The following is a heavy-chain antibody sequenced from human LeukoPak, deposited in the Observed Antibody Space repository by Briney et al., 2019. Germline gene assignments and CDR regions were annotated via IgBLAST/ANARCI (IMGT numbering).Heavy chain of an antibody. CDR2: ISYA. D-gene: IGHD3-10*01. CDR3: AKDWDYYGSGSYYNTADY. J-gene: IGHJ4*02. CDR1: GFTFDDYA. V-gene: IGHV3-30*18. Sequence: GGSLRLSCAASGFTFDDYAMHWVRQAPGKGLEWVAVISYAVKGRFTISRDNSKNSLYLQLNGLRVEDTAVYYCAKDWDYYGSGSYYNTADYWGQGTLVTVSS.